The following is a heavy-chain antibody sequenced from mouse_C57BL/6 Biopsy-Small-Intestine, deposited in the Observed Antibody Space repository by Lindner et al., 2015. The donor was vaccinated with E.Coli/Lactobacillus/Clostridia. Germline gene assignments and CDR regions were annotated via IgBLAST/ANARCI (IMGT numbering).Heavy chain of an antibody. Sequence: VQLQESGAELVRPGASVTLSCKASGYTFTDYEMHWVKQTPVHGLEWIGAIDPETGGTAHNQKFKGKAILTADKSSSTAYMEVRSLTSEDSAVYYCTRRTIYYGYDRGLYTMDYWGQGTSVTVSS. CDR3: TRRTIYYGYDRGLYTMDY. CDR2: IDPETGGT. J-gene: IGHJ4*01. V-gene: IGHV1-15*01. D-gene: IGHD2-2*01. CDR1: GYTFTDYE.